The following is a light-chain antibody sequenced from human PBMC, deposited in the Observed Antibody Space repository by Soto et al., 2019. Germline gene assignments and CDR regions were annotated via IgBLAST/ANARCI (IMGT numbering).Light chain of an antibody. V-gene: IGKV3-11*01. CDR3: QQRSNWPPIT. CDR2: DAS. Sequence: EILMTQSQATLSVSPGESATLSCSASQSVSTSLAWYQQKPGQAPRLLIYDASNRATGIPARFSGSGSGTDFTLTISSLEPEDFAVYYCQQRSNWPPITFGQGTRLEIK. CDR1: QSVSTS. J-gene: IGKJ5*01.